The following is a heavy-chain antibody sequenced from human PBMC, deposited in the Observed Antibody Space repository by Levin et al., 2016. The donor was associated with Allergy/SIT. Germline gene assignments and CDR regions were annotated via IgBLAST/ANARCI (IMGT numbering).Heavy chain of an antibody. J-gene: IGHJ3*02. Sequence: WVRQAPGQGLEWMGIINPSGGSTSYAQKFQGRVTMTRDTSTSTVYMELSSLRSEDTAVYYCARDPSVLRYFDWLLRGAFDIWGQGTMVTVSS. V-gene: IGHV1-46*01. CDR3: ARDPSVLRYFDWLLRGAFDI. D-gene: IGHD3-9*01. CDR2: INPSGGST.